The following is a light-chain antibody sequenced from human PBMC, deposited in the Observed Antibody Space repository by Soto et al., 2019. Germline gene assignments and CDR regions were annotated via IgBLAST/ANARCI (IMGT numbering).Light chain of an antibody. CDR3: QQYYSYPLT. Sequence: IWMTQSPSLLSASTGDRVTITCRASQGISSYLAWYQQKPGKAPKLLIYAASTLQSGVPSRFRRSGSGTDFTLTISCLQSEDFATYYCQQYYSYPLTVGGGTKVDIK. CDR2: AAS. J-gene: IGKJ4*01. CDR1: QGISSY. V-gene: IGKV1-8*01.